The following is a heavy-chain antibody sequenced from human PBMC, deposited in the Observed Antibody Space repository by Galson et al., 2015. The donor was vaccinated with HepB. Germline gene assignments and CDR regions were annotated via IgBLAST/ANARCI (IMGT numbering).Heavy chain of an antibody. Sequence: VKVSCKASGVTFSNFAISWVRQAPGQGLEWMGSIIPMFGVLHLARKFQGRVTMTADASTNTAYMELSSLRSEDAAVYFCARPNMDHEGSYCFDYWGQGTPVTVSS. J-gene: IGHJ4*02. CDR2: IIPMFGVL. V-gene: IGHV1-69*15. D-gene: IGHD3-10*01. CDR1: GVTFSNFA. CDR3: ARPNMDHEGSYCFDY.